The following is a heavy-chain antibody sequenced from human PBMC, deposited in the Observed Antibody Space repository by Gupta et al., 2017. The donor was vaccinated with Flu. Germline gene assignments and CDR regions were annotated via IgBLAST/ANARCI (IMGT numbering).Heavy chain of an antibody. CDR3: ARDHSSGSFLNYFDY. Sequence: QVQLQESGPGLVKPSETLSLTCTVSGGSISSYYWSWIRQPPGKGLEWIGYIYYSGSTNYNPSLKSRVTISVDTSKNQFSLKLSSVTAADTAVYYCARDHSSGSFLNYFDYWGQGTLVTVSS. CDR2: IYYSGST. V-gene: IGHV4-59*01. D-gene: IGHD3-10*01. CDR1: GGSISSYY. J-gene: IGHJ4*02.